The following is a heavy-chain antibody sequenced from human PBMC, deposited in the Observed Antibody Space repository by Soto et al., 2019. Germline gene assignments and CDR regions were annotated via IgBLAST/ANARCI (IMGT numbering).Heavy chain of an antibody. CDR1: GGTFSTSS. CDR3: ARGHEFGGNSDAFDI. D-gene: IGHD2-21*02. CDR2: ILPIFGTA. J-gene: IGHJ3*02. V-gene: IGHV1-69*14. Sequence: QVLLVQSGAEMKKPGSSVKVSCKASGGTFSTSSINWVRQAPGQRPEWMGNILPIFGTADYAQKFEGRVTITADKTTNAADMELRSLLSEDTAVYYWARGHEFGGNSDAFDIWGQGTVVTVSS.